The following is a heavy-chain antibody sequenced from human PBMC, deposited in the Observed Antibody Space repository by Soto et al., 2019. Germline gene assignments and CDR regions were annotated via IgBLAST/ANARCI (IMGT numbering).Heavy chain of an antibody. V-gene: IGHV3-7*05. CDR3: AREPSTGIAAAGHFDY. Sequence: GGSLRLSCAASGFTFSSYWMSWVRQAPGKGLEWVANIKQDGSEKYYVDSVKGRFTISRDNAKNSLYLQMNSLRAEDTAVYYCAREPSTGIAAAGHFDYWGQGTLVTVSS. J-gene: IGHJ4*02. D-gene: IGHD6-13*01. CDR2: IKQDGSEK. CDR1: GFTFSSYW.